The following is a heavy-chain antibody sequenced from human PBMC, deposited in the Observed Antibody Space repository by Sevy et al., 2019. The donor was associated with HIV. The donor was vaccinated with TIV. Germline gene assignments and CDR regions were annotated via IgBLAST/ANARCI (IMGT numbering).Heavy chain of an antibody. Sequence: GGSLRLSCAASAFTFNSYTMNWVRQAPGKGLEWVSSVSFASNYIYYADSVRGRFTISRDNAKNSLYLQMNSLRAEDTAVYYCARPYGSGSWEAFDLWGQGTMVTVSS. CDR2: VSFASNYI. J-gene: IGHJ3*01. CDR1: AFTFNSYT. V-gene: IGHV3-21*01. D-gene: IGHD3-10*01. CDR3: ARPYGSGSWEAFDL.